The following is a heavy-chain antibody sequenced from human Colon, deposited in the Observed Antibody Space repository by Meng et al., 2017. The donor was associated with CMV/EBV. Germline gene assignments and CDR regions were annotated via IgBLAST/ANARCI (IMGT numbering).Heavy chain of an antibody. J-gene: IGHJ4*02. CDR2: IFHTNDAE. CDR3: TTKIPGSTYFDS. D-gene: IGHD2-21*01. CDR1: GYTFTTRH. V-gene: IGHV1-46*01. Sequence: EASGYTFTTRHVRWVRRTPGQEPEWIRVIFHTNDAEKIAQAFQGRVAISRDTSTTTLFLDLSSMEFEDTAVYYCTTKIPGSTYFDSWGQGTLVTRLL.